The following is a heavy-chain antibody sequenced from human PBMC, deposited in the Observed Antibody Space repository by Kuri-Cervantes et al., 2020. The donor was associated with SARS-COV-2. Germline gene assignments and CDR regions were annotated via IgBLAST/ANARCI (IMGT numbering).Heavy chain of an antibody. V-gene: IGHV1-18*01. CDR2: ISAYNGNT. J-gene: IGHJ5*02. CDR1: GYTFTSYG. CDR3: AREGLLWFGELKDPAGFDP. Sequence: SVNVSCKASGYTFTSYGISWVRQAPGQGLEWLGWISAYNGNTNYAQKLYDRVTMTTDTSTSTAYMELRSLRSDDTAVYYGAREGLLWFGELKDPAGFDPWGQGTLVTVSS. D-gene: IGHD3-10*01.